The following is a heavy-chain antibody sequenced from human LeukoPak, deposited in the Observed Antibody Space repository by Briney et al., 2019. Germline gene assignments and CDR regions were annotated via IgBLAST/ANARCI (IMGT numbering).Heavy chain of an antibody. CDR2: ISSSSSYI. CDR1: GFTFSSYS. J-gene: IGHJ5*02. D-gene: IGHD3-10*01. V-gene: IGHV3-21*01. Sequence: SGGSLRLSCEVSGFTFSSYSMNWVRQAPGKGLEWVSYISSSSSYIYYGDSVKGRFTISRDNVKNSLYLQMNSLRAEDTAVYYCARPWKTDLWFGELTPPWFDPWGQGTLVTVSS. CDR3: ARPWKTDLWFGELTPPWFDP.